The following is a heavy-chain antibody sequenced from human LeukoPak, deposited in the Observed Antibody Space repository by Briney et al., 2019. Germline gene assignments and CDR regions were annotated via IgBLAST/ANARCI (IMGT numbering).Heavy chain of an antibody. J-gene: IGHJ5*02. V-gene: IGHV1-8*01. CDR2: MNPNSGNT. Sequence: ASVKVSCNASGYTFTSYDINWVRQATGQGLEWMGWMNPNSGNTGYAQKFQGRVTMTRNTSISTAYMELSSLRSEDTAVYYCARGQWFGEPRWFDPWGQGTLVTVSS. CDR3: ARGQWFGEPRWFDP. CDR1: GYTFTSYD. D-gene: IGHD3-10*01.